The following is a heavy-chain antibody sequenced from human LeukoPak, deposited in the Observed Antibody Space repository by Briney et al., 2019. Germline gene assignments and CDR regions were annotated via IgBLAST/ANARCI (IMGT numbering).Heavy chain of an antibody. Sequence: GGSLRLSCAASGFTVSGNYMTWVRQAPGKWLECVSLIYSGGSTYYADSVRGRFTISRDTSKNTLYLQMNNLTTEDTAVYYCASEGEVGAATTLEYWGQGTLVTVSS. CDR2: IYSGGST. CDR3: ASEGEVGAATTLEY. CDR1: GFTVSGNY. D-gene: IGHD1-26*01. J-gene: IGHJ4*02. V-gene: IGHV3-66*01.